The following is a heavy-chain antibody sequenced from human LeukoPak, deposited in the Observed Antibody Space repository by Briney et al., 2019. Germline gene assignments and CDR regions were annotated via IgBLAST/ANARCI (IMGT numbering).Heavy chain of an antibody. Sequence: ASVKVSCKASGYTFTSYDINWVRQATGQGLEWMGWMNPNSGNTGYAQKFQGRVTMTRNTSISTAYMELSSLRSEDTAVYYCARGPGSGYYALYYFDYWGQGTLVTVSS. CDR3: ARGPGSGYYALYYFDY. V-gene: IGHV1-8*01. CDR2: MNPNSGNT. CDR1: GYTFTSYD. D-gene: IGHD3-22*01. J-gene: IGHJ4*02.